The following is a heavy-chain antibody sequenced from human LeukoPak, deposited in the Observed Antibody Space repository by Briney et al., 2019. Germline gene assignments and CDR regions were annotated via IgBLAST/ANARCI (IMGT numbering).Heavy chain of an antibody. Sequence: ASVKVSCKASGGTFSSYAISWVRQAPGQGLEWMGWISAYNGNTNYAQKLQGRVTMTTDTSTSTAYMELRSLRSDDTAVYYCARWVVRGARFGAYAFDIWGQGTMVTVSS. CDR2: ISAYNGNT. J-gene: IGHJ3*02. V-gene: IGHV1-18*01. CDR3: ARWVVRGARFGAYAFDI. D-gene: IGHD3-10*01. CDR1: GGTFSSYA.